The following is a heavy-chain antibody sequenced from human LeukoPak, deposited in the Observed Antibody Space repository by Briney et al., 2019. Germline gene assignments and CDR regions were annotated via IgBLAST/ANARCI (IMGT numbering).Heavy chain of an antibody. CDR2: INHSGST. V-gene: IGHV4-34*01. Sequence: SETLSLTCAVYGGSFSGYYWSWIRQPPGKGLEWIGEINHSGSTNYNPSLKSRVTISVDTSKNQFSLKLSSVTAADTAVYYCARRGTAMVKGGFDYWGQGTLVTVSS. CDR1: GGSFSGYY. D-gene: IGHD5-18*01. CDR3: ARRGTAMVKGGFDY. J-gene: IGHJ4*02.